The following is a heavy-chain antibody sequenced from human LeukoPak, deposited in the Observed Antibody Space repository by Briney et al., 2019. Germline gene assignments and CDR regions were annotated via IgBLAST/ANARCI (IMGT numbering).Heavy chain of an antibody. CDR3: ARKTGYYYGVDV. Sequence: SETLSLTCTVSGGSISSYYWIWIRQPPGKGLEWTGDIYYSGSTNYNPSLKSRVTISVDTSKNQFSLKLSSVTAADTAVYYCARKTGYYYGVDVWGQGTTVTVSS. V-gene: IGHV4-59*08. CDR1: GGSISSYY. J-gene: IGHJ6*02. CDR2: IYYSGST.